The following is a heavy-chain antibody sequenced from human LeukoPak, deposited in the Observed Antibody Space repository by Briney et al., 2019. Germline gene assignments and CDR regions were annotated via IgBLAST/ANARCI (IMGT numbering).Heavy chain of an antibody. J-gene: IGHJ4*02. Sequence: GGSLRLSCSASGFSFSNYAMHWVRQAPGKGLEYVSAISTNGGHTYYADSVQGRFTISRDDSKNTLYLQMGSLRAEDTALYYCVKDLLGYCSSTSCYATGPFDYWGQGTLVTVSS. D-gene: IGHD2-2*01. V-gene: IGHV3-64D*09. CDR1: GFSFSNYA. CDR2: ISTNGGHT. CDR3: VKDLLGYCSSTSCYATGPFDY.